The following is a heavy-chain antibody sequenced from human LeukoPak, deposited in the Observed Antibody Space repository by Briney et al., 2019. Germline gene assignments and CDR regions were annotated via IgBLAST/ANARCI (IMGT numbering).Heavy chain of an antibody. J-gene: IGHJ4*02. V-gene: IGHV3-23*01. CDR1: GFTFSSYA. Sequence: GGSLRLSCAASGFTFSSYAMSWVRQAPGKGLEWVSAISGSGGSTYYADSVKGRFTISRDNSKNTLYLQMNSLRAEDTAVYYCAKDGEIYQLLPYFDYWGQGTLVTVSS. CDR3: AKDGEIYQLLPYFDY. CDR2: ISGSGGST. D-gene: IGHD2-2*01.